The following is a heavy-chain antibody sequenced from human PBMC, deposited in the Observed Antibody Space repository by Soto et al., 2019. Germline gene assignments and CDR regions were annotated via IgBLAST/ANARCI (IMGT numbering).Heavy chain of an antibody. CDR2: TTGTGGNT. Sequence: GGSLRLSCAGSGFTLSTYGMTWVRQAPGKGLEWVSATTGTGGNTYYVDSVKGRFTSSRDNSKNMLYLQMNSVRVEDTAVYYCARIRGYWYGLDVWGQGTTVTV. J-gene: IGHJ6*02. CDR1: GFTLSTYG. CDR3: ARIRGYWYGLDV. V-gene: IGHV3-23*01.